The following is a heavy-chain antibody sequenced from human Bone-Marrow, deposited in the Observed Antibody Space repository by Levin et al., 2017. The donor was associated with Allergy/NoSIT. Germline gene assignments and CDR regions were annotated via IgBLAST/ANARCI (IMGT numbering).Heavy chain of an antibody. Sequence: PGGSLRLSCAASGFTFDDYTMHWVRQAPGKGLEWVSLISWDGGSTYYADSVKGRFTISRDNSKNSLYLQMNSLRTEDTALYYCAGEKNRYSSGPTVYWGQGTLVTVSS. CDR1: GFTFDDYT. CDR2: ISWDGGST. V-gene: IGHV3-43*01. J-gene: IGHJ4*02. CDR3: AGEKNRYSSGPTVY. D-gene: IGHD6-19*01.